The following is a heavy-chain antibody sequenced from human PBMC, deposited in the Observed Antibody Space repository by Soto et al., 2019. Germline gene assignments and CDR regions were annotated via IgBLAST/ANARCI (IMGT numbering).Heavy chain of an antibody. CDR1: GFTFSSYS. Sequence: PGGSLRLSCAASGFTFSSYSMSWVRQAPGKGLEWVSIISQNGSSKYYVDSVKGRFTISRDNSQNTVYLQMNSLRAEDTAIYFCAKVRLTDYLRYAPHLWGQGILVTLSS. J-gene: IGHJ3*01. CDR3: AKVRLTDYLRYAPHL. CDR2: ISQNGSSK. D-gene: IGHD2-8*01. V-gene: IGHV3-7*03.